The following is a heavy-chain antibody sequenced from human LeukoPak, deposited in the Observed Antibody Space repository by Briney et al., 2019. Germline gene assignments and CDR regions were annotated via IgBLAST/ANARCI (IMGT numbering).Heavy chain of an antibody. CDR1: GFTFSSYS. CDR3: ASADYYGSGSYYTFRGLDS. J-gene: IGHJ4*02. CDR2: IDIGSTYI. V-gene: IGHV3-21*01. Sequence: GGSLRLSCVASGFTFSSYSMNWVRQASGKGLEWVSSIDIGSTYIYYADSVKGRFTISRDNAKNSLFLQMNSLRAEDTAVYYCASADYYGSGSYYTFRGLDSWGQGTLVTVSS. D-gene: IGHD3-10*01.